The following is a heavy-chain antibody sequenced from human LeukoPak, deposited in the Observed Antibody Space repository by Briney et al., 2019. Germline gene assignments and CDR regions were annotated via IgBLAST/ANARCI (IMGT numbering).Heavy chain of an antibody. V-gene: IGHV4-59*01. CDR3: ARVLHSGYSDY. CDR2: VYSTGHT. Sequence: SETLSLTCSVSDDSISTYYWSWLRQPQGKGPEWMGFVYSTGHTNYNPSLKSRVTMSLDTSKNQFSLKLSSVTAADTAVYYCARVLHSGYSDYWGQGTLVTVSS. J-gene: IGHJ4*02. CDR1: DDSISTYY. D-gene: IGHD1-26*01.